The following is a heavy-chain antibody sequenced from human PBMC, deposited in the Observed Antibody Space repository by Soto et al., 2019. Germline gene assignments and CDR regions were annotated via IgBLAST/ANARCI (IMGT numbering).Heavy chain of an antibody. CDR3: ARAAAYGSGSSFYFDY. D-gene: IGHD3-10*01. Sequence: QVQLQESGPGLVKPSQTLSLTCTVSGGSISSGGYYWSWIRQHPGKGLEWIGYIYYSGSTYYNPSLKMRVTIAVDTSKNQFSLKLSSVTATDTAVYYCARAAAYGSGSSFYFDYWGQGTLVTVSS. CDR1: GGSISSGGYY. V-gene: IGHV4-31*03. J-gene: IGHJ4*02. CDR2: IYYSGST.